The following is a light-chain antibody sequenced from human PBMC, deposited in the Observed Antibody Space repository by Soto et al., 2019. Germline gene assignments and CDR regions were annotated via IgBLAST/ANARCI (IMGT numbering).Light chain of an antibody. CDR1: QSIVNY. CDR3: QQSFSTPPS. V-gene: IGKV1-39*01. J-gene: IGKJ2*01. CDR2: GAS. Sequence: IPMTQSPSSLSTSVGDRVTITCRSNQSIVNYLNWYQHKPGRAPKLLISGASTLQNAVPSRFSGSESGTDFVLTINTLQAEDFATYYCQQSFSTPPSFGQGTKLEIK.